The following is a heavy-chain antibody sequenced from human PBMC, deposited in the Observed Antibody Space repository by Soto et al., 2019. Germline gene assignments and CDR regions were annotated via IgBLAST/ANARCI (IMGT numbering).Heavy chain of an antibody. CDR3: ARAPRILYYTDAFDI. Sequence: PGGSLRLSCAASGVTFSSYAMHWVRQAPGKGLEWVAVISYDGSNKYYADSVKGRFTISRDNSKNTLYLQMNSLRAEDTAVYYCARAPRILYYTDAFDIWGQGTMVTVSS. J-gene: IGHJ3*02. D-gene: IGHD2-8*01. V-gene: IGHV3-30-3*01. CDR1: GVTFSSYA. CDR2: ISYDGSNK.